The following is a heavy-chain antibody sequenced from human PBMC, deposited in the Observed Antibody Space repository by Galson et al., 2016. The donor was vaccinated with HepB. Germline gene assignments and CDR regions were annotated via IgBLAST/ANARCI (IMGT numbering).Heavy chain of an antibody. J-gene: IGHJ4*02. Sequence: SLRLSCAASRFTLRSYWMHWVRQVPGKGLVWVSRIHSDGSSTRYADSVKGRFTISRDNAKNTLYLQMNSLSAEDTAVYYCARDSEGGPNDFDYWGQGTLVTVSS. CDR2: IHSDGSST. D-gene: IGHD1-26*01. CDR1: RFTLRSYW. V-gene: IGHV3-74*01. CDR3: ARDSEGGPNDFDY.